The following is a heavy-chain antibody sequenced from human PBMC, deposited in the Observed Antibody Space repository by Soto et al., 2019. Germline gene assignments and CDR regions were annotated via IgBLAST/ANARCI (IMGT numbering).Heavy chain of an antibody. J-gene: IGHJ2*01. CDR3: ARGNHRWLQLWYFDL. Sequence: QVQLVQSGAEVKKPGSSVTVSCKASAGTFSSYTISWVRQAPGQGLEWMGGIIPIFGTANYAQKFQGRVTITADESTSTADMELSSLRSEDTAVYYCARGNHRWLQLWYFDLWGRGTLVTVSS. CDR1: AGTFSSYT. CDR2: IIPIFGTA. V-gene: IGHV1-69*12. D-gene: IGHD5-12*01.